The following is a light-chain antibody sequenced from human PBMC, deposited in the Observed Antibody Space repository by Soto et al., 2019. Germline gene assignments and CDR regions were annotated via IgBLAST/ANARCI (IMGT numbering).Light chain of an antibody. CDR3: CSYTSTSARV. CDR2: EVS. Sequence: QSALTQPASVSGSPGQSITISCTGTRNDVGDYNYVSWYQQHPGKAPKLIISEVSNRPSGVSNRFSGSKSGNTASLTISGLQAGDEADCYCCSYTSTSARVFGTGTKLTVL. V-gene: IGLV2-14*01. CDR1: RNDVGDYNY. J-gene: IGLJ1*01.